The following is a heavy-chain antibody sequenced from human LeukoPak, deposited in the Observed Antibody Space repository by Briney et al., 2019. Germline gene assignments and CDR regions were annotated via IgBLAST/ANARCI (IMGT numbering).Heavy chain of an antibody. CDR3: AREAIVATITPPQVDY. CDR1: GGSISSNNYY. D-gene: IGHD5-12*01. V-gene: IGHV4-61*02. CDR2: IYTSGST. Sequence: PSETLSLTCTVSGGSISSNNYYWSWIRQPAGKGLEWIGRIYTSGSTNYNPSLKSRVTMSVDTSKNQFSLKLSSVTAADTAVYYCAREAIVATITPPQVDYWGQGTLVTVSS. J-gene: IGHJ4*02.